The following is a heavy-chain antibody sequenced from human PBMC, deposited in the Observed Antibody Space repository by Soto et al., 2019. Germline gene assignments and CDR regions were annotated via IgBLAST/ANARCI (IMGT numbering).Heavy chain of an antibody. V-gene: IGHV4-59*08. CDR1: GGSISSYY. CDR3: ARRYGDGFDI. J-gene: IGHJ3*02. Sequence: QVQLQESGPGLVKPSETLSLTCTVSGGSISSYYWSWIRQPPGKGLEWIGYIYYSGSTNYNPSLXSXVXIXIDTSKNQFSLKLSSVTAADTAVYYCARRYGDGFDIWGQGTMVTVSS. D-gene: IGHD1-20*01. CDR2: IYYSGST.